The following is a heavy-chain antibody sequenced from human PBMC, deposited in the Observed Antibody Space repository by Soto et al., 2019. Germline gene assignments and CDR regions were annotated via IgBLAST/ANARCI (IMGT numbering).Heavy chain of an antibody. CDR1: GDSVSSYSAA. CDR2: TYYRSRFFS. CDR3: VRGYSGSMDV. V-gene: IGHV6-1*01. J-gene: IGHJ6*02. Sequence: SQTLSLTCVISGDSVSSYSAAWNWIRQSPSGGLEWLGRTYYRSRFFSDYAESVKSRIIINPDTSKNQFSLQLKSVTPEDTAVYYCVRGYSGSMDVWGQGDTVTVSS. D-gene: IGHD5-12*01.